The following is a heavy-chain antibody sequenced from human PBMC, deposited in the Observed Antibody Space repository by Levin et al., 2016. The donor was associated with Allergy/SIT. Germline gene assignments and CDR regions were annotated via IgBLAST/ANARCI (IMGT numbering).Heavy chain of an antibody. CDR1: GFTFRSFG. CDR2: ISASAATT. J-gene: IGHJ4*02. CDR3: AKPRTSGWNSFDS. V-gene: IGHV3-23*01. Sequence: GESLKISCAASGFTFRSFGMSWVHQAPGKGLQWVSSISASAATTYYADSVQGRFSISRDNSKNTLYLEISNMRAEDTATYYCAKPRTSGWNSFDSWGQGTLVTVSS. D-gene: IGHD6-19*01.